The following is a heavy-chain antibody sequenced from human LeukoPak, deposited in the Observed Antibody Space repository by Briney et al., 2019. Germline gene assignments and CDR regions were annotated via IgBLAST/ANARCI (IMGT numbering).Heavy chain of an antibody. V-gene: IGHV3-7*03. Sequence: GGSLRFSCAASGFTISSYWMSWVRQAPGKGLEWVANIKQDGSEKYYVDSVKGRFTISRDNAKNSLYLQMNSLRAEDTAVHYCARSQVVVASYYFDYWGQGTLVTVSS. CDR2: IKQDGSEK. D-gene: IGHD2-15*01. J-gene: IGHJ4*02. CDR1: GFTISSYW. CDR3: ARSQVVVASYYFDY.